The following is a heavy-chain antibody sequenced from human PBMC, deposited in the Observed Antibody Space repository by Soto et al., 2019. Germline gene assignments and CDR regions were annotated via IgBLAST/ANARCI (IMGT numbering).Heavy chain of an antibody. CDR2: IYYSGRI. CDR3: ARVGGDDFGDSGGFDY. D-gene: IGHD4-17*01. Sequence: LSLTCTVSGGSIRDYFWTWIRQPPGKGLEWIGYIYYSGRINYNPSLKSRVSISVDTSKNHFSLQLRSVTAADTAVYYCARVGGDDFGDSGGFDYWGQGTLVTVSS. V-gene: IGHV4-59*01. J-gene: IGHJ4*02. CDR1: GGSIRDYF.